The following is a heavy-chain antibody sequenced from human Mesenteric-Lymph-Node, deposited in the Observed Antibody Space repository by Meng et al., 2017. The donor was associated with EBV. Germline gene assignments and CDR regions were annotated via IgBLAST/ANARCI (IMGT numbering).Heavy chain of an antibody. CDR2: VSYSGTT. CDR1: GCFISRSGFY. Sequence: PLQESGPGLVKPSEILSLTCTVSGCFISRSGFYWGWIRQPQGKGLEWIGRVSYSGTTSYNPSLRSRVTISADTSKNQFSLRLTSLTAADTAIYYCAGRGFYTLFDYWGQGTLVTVSS. D-gene: IGHD3-3*01. CDR3: AGRGFYTLFDY. V-gene: IGHV4-39*07. J-gene: IGHJ4*02.